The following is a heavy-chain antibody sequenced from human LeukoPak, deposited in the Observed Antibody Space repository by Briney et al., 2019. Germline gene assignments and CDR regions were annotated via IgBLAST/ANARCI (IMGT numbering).Heavy chain of an antibody. J-gene: IGHJ4*02. CDR1: GFTFSGYD. CDR3: ARGHIVVLAAPDY. V-gene: IGHV3-21*01. D-gene: IGHD2-21*02. Sequence: GGSLRLSCAASGFTFSGYDMNWVRQAPGKGLEWVSSISGSSSYIYYADSMKGRFTISRDNAKNTLYLQMNSLRAEDTAEYYCARGHIVVLAAPDYWGQGTLVTVSS. CDR2: ISGSSSYI.